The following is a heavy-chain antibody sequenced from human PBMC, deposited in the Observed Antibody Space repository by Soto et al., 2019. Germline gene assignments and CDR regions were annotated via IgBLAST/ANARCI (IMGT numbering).Heavy chain of an antibody. J-gene: IGHJ4*02. D-gene: IGHD4-17*01. Sequence: QVQLQESGPGLVKPSETLSLTCTVSGGSISSYYWSWIRQPPGKGLEWIGYIYYSGSTNYNPSLKSRVPISVDTSKNQFSLKLSSVTAADTAVYYCATVGHDYAITRDYWGQGTLVTVSS. CDR3: ATVGHDYAITRDY. V-gene: IGHV4-59*01. CDR2: IYYSGST. CDR1: GGSISSYY.